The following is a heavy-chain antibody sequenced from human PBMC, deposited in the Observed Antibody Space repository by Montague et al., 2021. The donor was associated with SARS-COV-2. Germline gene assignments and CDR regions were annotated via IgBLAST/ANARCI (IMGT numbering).Heavy chain of an antibody. J-gene: IGHJ4*02. V-gene: IGHV4-31*03. Sequence: TLSLTCTVSGGSISSGDYYWAWIRQHPGKGLKWLGFIYHSGSTFYNPSLKSRLTISIDTSNNQFSLKLSSVTAADTAVYYCARGRAVNYTVGATSGFDYWGQGSLVTVSS. CDR2: IYHSGST. CDR3: ARGRAVNYTVGATSGFDY. CDR1: GGSISSGDYY. D-gene: IGHD1-26*01.